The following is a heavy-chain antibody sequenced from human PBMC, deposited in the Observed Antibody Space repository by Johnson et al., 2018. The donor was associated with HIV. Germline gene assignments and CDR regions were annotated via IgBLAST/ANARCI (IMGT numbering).Heavy chain of an antibody. V-gene: IGHV3-20*04. J-gene: IGHJ3*02. CDR1: GFSVSTNY. D-gene: IGHD2-2*01. Sequence: VQLVESGGGLIQAGGSLRLSCAVSGFSVSTNYMNWVRQAPGKGLEWVSGINWNGASTGYPDSVKGRFTISRDNAKNSLYLQMNSLRAEDTALYYCARDPSWNAWEIWGQGTMVTVPS. CDR2: INWNGAST. CDR3: ARDPSWNAWEI.